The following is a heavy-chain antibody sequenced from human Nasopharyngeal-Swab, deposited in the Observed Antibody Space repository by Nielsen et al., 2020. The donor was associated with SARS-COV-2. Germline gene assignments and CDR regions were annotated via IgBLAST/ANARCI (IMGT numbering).Heavy chain of an antibody. J-gene: IGHJ4*02. Sequence: VRQAPGKGLEWVSYISGATSAIFYADSVKGRFTISRDNAKNSLYLQMNSLRAEDTAVYFCARDQISVAGMWSPPRTDYWGQGTLVTVSS. CDR3: ARDQISVAGMWSPPRTDY. V-gene: IGHV3-48*01. CDR2: ISGATSAI. D-gene: IGHD6-19*01.